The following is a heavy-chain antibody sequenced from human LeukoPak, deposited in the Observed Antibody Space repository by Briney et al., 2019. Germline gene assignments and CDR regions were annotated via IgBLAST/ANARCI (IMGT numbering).Heavy chain of an antibody. CDR1: GFTFSSYA. D-gene: IGHD4-17*01. V-gene: IGHV3-23*01. CDR2: ISGSGGST. Sequence: GGSLRLSCAASGFTFSSYAMSWVRQAPGKGLEWVSAISGSGGSTYYADSVKGRFTISRDNSKNTLYLRMNSLRAEDTAVYYYAKAYDYGDYVLFSDYWGQGTLVTVSS. CDR3: AKAYDYGDYVLFSDY. J-gene: IGHJ4*02.